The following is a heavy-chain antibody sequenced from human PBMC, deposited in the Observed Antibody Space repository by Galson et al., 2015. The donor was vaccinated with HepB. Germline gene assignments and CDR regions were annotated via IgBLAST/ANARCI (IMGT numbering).Heavy chain of an antibody. CDR3: EKERPVTMIVVVQPMSNYFDY. Sequence: SLRLSCAASGFSFSSYAMSWVRQAPGKGLEWVSVMSGSGGSTDYADSVKGRFTISRDNSKNTLYLQMNSLRAEDPAVYYCEKERPVTMIVVVQPMSNYFDYWGQGTLVTVSS. J-gene: IGHJ4*02. CDR2: MSGSGGST. D-gene: IGHD3-22*01. CDR1: GFSFSSYA. V-gene: IGHV3-23*01.